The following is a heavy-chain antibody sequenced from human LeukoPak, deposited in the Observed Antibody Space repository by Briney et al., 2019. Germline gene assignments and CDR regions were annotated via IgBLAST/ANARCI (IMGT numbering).Heavy chain of an antibody. CDR2: ISPGDFDT. V-gene: IGHV5-51*03. CDR1: GYSFTTYL. J-gene: IGHJ4*02. D-gene: IGHD2-8*01. CDR3: ARFRQLIRSYFDY. Sequence: GQSLKISCKVSGYSFTTYLIGWGRKMPGKGLEWMGIISPGDFDTRYNPSFQGQVTISADKSINTAYLQWSSLEASDNAMYYCARFRQLIRSYFDYWGQGTLVAVSS.